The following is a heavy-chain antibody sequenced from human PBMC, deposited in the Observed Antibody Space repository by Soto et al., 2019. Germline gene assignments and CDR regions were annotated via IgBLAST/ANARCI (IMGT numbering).Heavy chain of an antibody. CDR1: GFTVSSNY. V-gene: IGHV3-53*04. CDR2: IYSDGSK. Sequence: EVQLVESGGGLVQPGGSLRLSCAASGFTVSSNYMTWVRQAPGKGLEWVSIIYSDGSKYYADYVKSGFTISSNNSKNTLYLQMNSLRAEDTAVYDCARVGYSSNSPRLLNWFDPWGQGTLVTVSS. J-gene: IGHJ5*02. D-gene: IGHD6-13*01. CDR3: ARVGYSSNSPRLLNWFDP.